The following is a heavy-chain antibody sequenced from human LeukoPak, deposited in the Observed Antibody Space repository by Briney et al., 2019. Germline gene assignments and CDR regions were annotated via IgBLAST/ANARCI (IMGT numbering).Heavy chain of an antibody. CDR3: ARLAPMYSSSWYTRFDP. CDR2: INAGNGNT. V-gene: IGHV1-3*01. CDR1: GYTFTSYA. Sequence: ASVNVSCKASGYTFTSYAMHWVRQAPGQRLEWMGWINAGNGNTKYSQKFQGRVTITRDTSASTAYMELSSLRSEDTAVYYCARLAPMYSSSWYTRFDPWGQGTLVTVSS. D-gene: IGHD6-13*01. J-gene: IGHJ5*02.